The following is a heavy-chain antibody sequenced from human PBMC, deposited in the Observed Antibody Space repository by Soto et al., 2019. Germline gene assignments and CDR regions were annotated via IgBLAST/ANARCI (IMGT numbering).Heavy chain of an antibody. CDR1: GFTFSSYA. CDR2: ISGSGGST. V-gene: IGHV3-23*01. D-gene: IGHD4-17*01. CDR3: AKGRLPRDYGDYFDYYYYYMDV. J-gene: IGHJ6*03. Sequence: GGSLRLSCAASGFTFSSYAMSWVRQAPGKGLEWVSAISGSGGSTYYADSVKGRFTISRDNSKNTLYLQMNSLRAEDTAVYYCAKGRLPRDYGDYFDYYYYYMDVWGKGTTVTVSS.